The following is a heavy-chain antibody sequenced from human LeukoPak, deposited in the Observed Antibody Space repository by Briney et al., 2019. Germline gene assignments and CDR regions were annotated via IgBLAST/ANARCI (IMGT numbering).Heavy chain of an antibody. CDR1: GFTLSSYG. Sequence: GRSLRLSCAASGFTLSSYGMHWVRQAPGKGLEWVAIITHDGSNKYNADSVKGRFTISRDNSKNTLHLQMNSLRAEDTAVYYCARDRFYGDYIDYYFYGMDVWGQGTTVTVSS. V-gene: IGHV3-30*03. CDR2: ITHDGSNK. CDR3: ARDRFYGDYIDYYFYGMDV. J-gene: IGHJ6*02. D-gene: IGHD4-17*01.